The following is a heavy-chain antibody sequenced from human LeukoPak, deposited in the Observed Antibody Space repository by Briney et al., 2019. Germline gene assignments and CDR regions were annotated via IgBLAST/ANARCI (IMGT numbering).Heavy chain of an antibody. D-gene: IGHD4-11*01. CDR2: IYYSGST. J-gene: IGHJ6*03. V-gene: IGHV4-39*01. CDR1: GGSISSSSYY. Sequence: SETLSLTCTVSGGSISSSSYYWGWIRQPPGKGLEWIGSIYYSGSTYYNPSLKSRVTISVDTSKNQFSLKLSSVTAADTAVYYCARVVNYSNYGGGYYYYMDVWGKGTTVTVSS. CDR3: ARVVNYSNYGGGYYYYMDV.